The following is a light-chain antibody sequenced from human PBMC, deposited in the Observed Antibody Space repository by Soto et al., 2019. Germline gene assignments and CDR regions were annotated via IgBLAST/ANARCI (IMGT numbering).Light chain of an antibody. J-gene: IGKJ4*01. CDR2: GAS. CDR1: QSITNNY. Sequence: DIVLTQSPGTLSLSPGERATLFCRASQSITNNYLSWYQQKPGQAPRLLIYGASSRATGIPDRFSGSGSGTDLTLTSSRLEPEEFAVYHCQHYVSPPPTFVGVTKVEIK. CDR3: QHYVSPPPT. V-gene: IGKV3-20*01.